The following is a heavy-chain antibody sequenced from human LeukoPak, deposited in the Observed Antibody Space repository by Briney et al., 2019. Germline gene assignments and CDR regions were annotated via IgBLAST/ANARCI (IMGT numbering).Heavy chain of an antibody. D-gene: IGHD6-13*01. CDR2: ISTSGNSI. J-gene: IGHJ4*02. Sequence: GGSLRLSCAASGFTFSSYAMNWVRQAPGKGLEWVSYISTSGNSIYYADSVKGRFTISRDNAKNSLFLQMNSLRAEDTAVYYCATSQGSWPDYFDYWGQGTLVTVSS. V-gene: IGHV3-48*03. CDR1: GFTFSSYA. CDR3: ATSQGSWPDYFDY.